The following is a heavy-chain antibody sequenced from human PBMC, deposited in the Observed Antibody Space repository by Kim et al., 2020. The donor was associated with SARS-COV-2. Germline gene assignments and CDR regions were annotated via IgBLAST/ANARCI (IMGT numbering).Heavy chain of an antibody. CDR2: VSSTSRYT. D-gene: IGHD2-2*02. CDR3: ARDPYNSYAMDL. J-gene: IGHJ6*02. CDR1: GFRFSDYD. Sequence: GGSRRLSCAASGFRFSDYDMNWVRQAPGKGLEWLSSVSSTSRYTNYADSVRGRFIISRDNARDSLSLQMDRLQPEDTAVYYCARDPYNSYAMDLWGQGTT. V-gene: IGHV3-11*05.